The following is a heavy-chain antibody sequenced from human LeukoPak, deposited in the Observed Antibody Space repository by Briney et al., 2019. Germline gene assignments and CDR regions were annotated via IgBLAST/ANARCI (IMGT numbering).Heavy chain of an antibody. CDR3: ASVMYSYGPIDY. J-gene: IGHJ4*02. CDR2: ISYDGSGK. Sequence: PGRSLRLSCAVSGFTFNNYAMHWVRQAPGKGLEWVSVISYDGSGKHYADSVQGRFTISRDNSKNTLYLQMNSLRAEDTAVYYCASVMYSYGPIDYWGQGTLVTVSS. D-gene: IGHD1-26*01. CDR1: GFTFNNYA. V-gene: IGHV3-30-3*01.